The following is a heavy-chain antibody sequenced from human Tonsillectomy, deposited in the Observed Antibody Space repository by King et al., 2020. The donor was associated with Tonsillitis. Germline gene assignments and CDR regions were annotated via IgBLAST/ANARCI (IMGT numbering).Heavy chain of an antibody. CDR2: IDTGGRT. Sequence: VQLVESGGGLVQPGGSLRLTCIASGFTVSGNFMSWVRQAPGKGLEWVSLIDTGGRTSYTDSVKGRFTISRHNSNNTIYLQMNSLRPDDTAVYYCARGPNFDSWGQGTLVTVSS. CDR3: ARGPNFDS. CDR1: GFTVSGNF. V-gene: IGHV3-53*04. J-gene: IGHJ4*02.